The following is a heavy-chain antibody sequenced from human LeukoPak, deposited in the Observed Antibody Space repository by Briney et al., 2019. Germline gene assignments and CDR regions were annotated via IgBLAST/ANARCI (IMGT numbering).Heavy chain of an antibody. Sequence: CGATLVNPTQTLTLTCTFSGFSLSTSGMSVSWIRQPHRATLKWLTLIEWDDEKYYSTSLKTRLTISKDTSKNQVFLTMTNMDPMDTATYYCARLSYGSKRTLDYWGQGTLVAV. CDR3: ARLSYGSKRTLDY. CDR2: IEWDDEK. V-gene: IGHV2-70*01. D-gene: IGHD3-10*01. CDR1: GFSLSTSGMS. J-gene: IGHJ4*02.